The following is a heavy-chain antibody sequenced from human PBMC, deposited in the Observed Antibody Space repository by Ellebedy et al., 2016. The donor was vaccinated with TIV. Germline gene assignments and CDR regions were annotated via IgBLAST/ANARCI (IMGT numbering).Heavy chain of an antibody. J-gene: IGHJ3*01. CDR1: GLTLSSHD. CDR2: IGTAGDT. Sequence: GESLKISCAASGLTLSSHDMRWVRQATGKGLDWVSAIGTAGDTYYADSVKGRFTISRENAKNSLYLQMNSLRAGDTAVYYCARERRTAAGFDAFDLWGQGTMVTVSS. CDR3: ARERRTAAGFDAFDL. V-gene: IGHV3-13*01. D-gene: IGHD2-2*01.